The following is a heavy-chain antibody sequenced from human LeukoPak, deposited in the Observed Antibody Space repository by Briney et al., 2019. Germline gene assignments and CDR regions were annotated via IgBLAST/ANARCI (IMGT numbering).Heavy chain of an antibody. CDR1: GFTVSSNY. Sequence: PGGSLRLYCAASGFTVSSNYMSWVRQAPGKGLEWASVIYAGGSTYYADSVKGRFTISRDNSKNTLYLQMNSLRAEDTAVYYCARGTPLLGFDYWGQGTLVTVPS. D-gene: IGHD3-10*01. CDR3: ARGTPLLGFDY. V-gene: IGHV3-66*01. J-gene: IGHJ4*02. CDR2: IYAGGST.